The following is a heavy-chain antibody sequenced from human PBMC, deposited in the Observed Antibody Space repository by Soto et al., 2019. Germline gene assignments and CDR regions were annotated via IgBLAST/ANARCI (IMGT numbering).Heavy chain of an antibody. CDR3: ARDPQWLANYYYYYGMDV. CDR1: GFTFSSYG. Sequence: QVQLAESGGGVVQPGRSLRLSCAASGFTFSSYGMHWVRQAPGKGLEWVAVIWYDGSNKYYADSVKGRFTISRDNSKNTLYLQMNSLRAEDTAVYYCARDPQWLANYYYYYGMDVWGQGTTVTVSS. V-gene: IGHV3-33*01. J-gene: IGHJ6*02. D-gene: IGHD6-19*01. CDR2: IWYDGSNK.